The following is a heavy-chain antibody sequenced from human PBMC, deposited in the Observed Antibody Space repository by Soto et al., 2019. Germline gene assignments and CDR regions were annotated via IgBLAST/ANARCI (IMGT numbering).Heavy chain of an antibody. V-gene: IGHV3-74*01. Sequence: EVQLVESGGGLVQPGGSLRLSCAASGFTFSSYWMHWVRQAPGKGLVWVSRINSDGSSTSYADSVKGRFTISRDNAKNSLYLQMNSLRAEDTAVYYCARGCSEQWPEDDAFDIWGQGTMVTVSS. CDR3: ARGCSEQWPEDDAFDI. CDR1: GFTFSSYW. D-gene: IGHD6-19*01. CDR2: INSDGSST. J-gene: IGHJ3*02.